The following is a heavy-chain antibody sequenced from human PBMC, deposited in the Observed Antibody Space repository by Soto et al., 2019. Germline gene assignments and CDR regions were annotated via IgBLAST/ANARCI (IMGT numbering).Heavy chain of an antibody. CDR2: IYHSGST. V-gene: IGHV4-38-2*01. D-gene: IGHD5-12*01. J-gene: IGHJ4*02. CDR1: GYSITSGYY. CDR3: ARLPYSYSGYDETYFDY. Sequence: PSATLSVTCAGSGYSITSGYYWGWIRQPPGKGLEWIGSIYHSGSTYYNPSLKSRVNISVDTPQKLFSLKLSSVTAADTAVYYCARLPYSYSGYDETYFDYWGQGTLVTVSS.